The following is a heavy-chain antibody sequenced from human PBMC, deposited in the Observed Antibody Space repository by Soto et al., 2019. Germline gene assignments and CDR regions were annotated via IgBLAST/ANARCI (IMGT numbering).Heavy chain of an antibody. J-gene: IGHJ4*02. CDR2: ISGSGSAI. Sequence: EVQLVESGGGLVQPGGSLRLSCAASEFTLSSYEMHWVRQAPGKGLEWLSYISGSGSAIYYADSVKGRFTVSRDNAKESLYLQMNSLRAGDTAVYYCARERIGSGYFLDSWGQGTLVTVSS. D-gene: IGHD3-22*01. CDR3: ARERIGSGYFLDS. V-gene: IGHV3-48*03. CDR1: EFTLSSYE.